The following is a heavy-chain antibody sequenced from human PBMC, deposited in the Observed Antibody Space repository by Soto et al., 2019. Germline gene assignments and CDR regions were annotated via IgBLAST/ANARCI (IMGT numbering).Heavy chain of an antibody. Sequence: QMQLVESGGGVVQPGRSLRLSCAASGVTFSNYAMHWVRQAPGKGLEWVAVISYDGSKKYYADSVKGRFTISRDNSNTTLYLQLDSLRPEDTAVYYCAKDRGTSRYLGGSFDYWGQGTLLTVSS. CDR3: AKDRGTSRYLGGSFDY. J-gene: IGHJ4*02. V-gene: IGHV3-30*18. D-gene: IGHD3-16*02. CDR2: ISYDGSKK. CDR1: GVTFSNYA.